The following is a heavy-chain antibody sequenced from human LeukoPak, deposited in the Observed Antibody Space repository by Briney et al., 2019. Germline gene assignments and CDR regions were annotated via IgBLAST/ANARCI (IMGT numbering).Heavy chain of an antibody. CDR1: GFTFSSYG. Sequence: GGSLRLSCAASGFTFSSYGMHWVRQAPGKGLEWVAFIRYDGSNKYYADSVKGRFTISRDYSKNMLYLQMNSLRAEDTAVYYCARVRLNYYYYYMDVWGKGTTVTVSS. CDR2: IRYDGSNK. J-gene: IGHJ6*03. V-gene: IGHV3-30*02. CDR3: ARVRLNYYYYYMDV.